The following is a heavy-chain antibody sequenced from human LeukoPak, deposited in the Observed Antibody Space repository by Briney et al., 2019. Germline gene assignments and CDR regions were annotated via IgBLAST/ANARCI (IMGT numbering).Heavy chain of an antibody. CDR3: ARDRAAADLDY. Sequence: GRSLRLSCAASGFTFSSYGMHWVRQAPGKGLEWVAVIWYDGSNKYYADSVKGRFTISRDNSKNTLYLQMNSLRAEDTAVYYCARDRAAADLDYWGQGTLVTVSS. V-gene: IGHV3-33*01. J-gene: IGHJ4*02. CDR1: GFTFSSYG. D-gene: IGHD6-13*01. CDR2: IWYDGSNK.